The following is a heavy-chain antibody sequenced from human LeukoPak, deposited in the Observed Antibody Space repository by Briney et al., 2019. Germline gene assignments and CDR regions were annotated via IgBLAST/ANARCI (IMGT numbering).Heavy chain of an antibody. CDR1: GGSISSSNW. Sequence: SETLSLTCAVSGGSISSSNWWSWVRQPPGKGLEWIGEIYHSGSTNYNPSLKSRVTISVDKSKNQFSLKLSSVTAADTAVYYCARDRYYYDSSGWFDPWGQGTLVTVSS. CDR3: ARDRYYYDSSGWFDP. J-gene: IGHJ5*02. CDR2: IYHSGST. V-gene: IGHV4-4*02. D-gene: IGHD3-22*01.